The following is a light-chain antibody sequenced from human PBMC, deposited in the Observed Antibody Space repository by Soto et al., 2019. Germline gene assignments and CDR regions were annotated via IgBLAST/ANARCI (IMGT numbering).Light chain of an antibody. V-gene: IGLV2-8*01. J-gene: IGLJ1*01. CDR3: SAHGGTNPYV. CDR1: ASDIGGYTF. Sequence: QSALTQPPSASGSPGQSVAISCTGTASDIGGYTFVSWYQQHPGKAPKLLIYDVNNRPSGVPDRFSGSKSGNTASLTFSGLKAEDEADYYCSAHGGTNPYVFGTGTKVTVL. CDR2: DVN.